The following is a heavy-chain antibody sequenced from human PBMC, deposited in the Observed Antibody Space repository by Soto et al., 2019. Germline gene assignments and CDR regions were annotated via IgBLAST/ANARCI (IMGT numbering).Heavy chain of an antibody. CDR2: IKSKTDGGTT. CDR1: GFTFSNAW. CDR3: TTDPHCSGGSCYPYYYYGMDV. D-gene: IGHD2-15*01. Sequence: PGGSLRLSCAASGFTFSNAWMNWVRQAPGKGLEWVGRIKSKTDGGTTDYAAPVKGRFTISRDDSKNTLYLQMNSLKTEDTAVYYCTTDPHCSGGSCYPYYYYGMDVWGQGTTVTVSS. J-gene: IGHJ6*02. V-gene: IGHV3-15*07.